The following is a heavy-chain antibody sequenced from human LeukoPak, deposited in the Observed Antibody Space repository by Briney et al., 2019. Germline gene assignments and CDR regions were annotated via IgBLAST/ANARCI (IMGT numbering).Heavy chain of an antibody. J-gene: IGHJ4*02. Sequence: SGGSLRLSCVASGFTFSSSWMSWVRQAPGKGLEWVSAISGSGGSTYYADSVKGRFTISRDNSKNTLYLQMNSLRAEDTAVYYCAEISGLYSSSWYSPYFDYWGQGTLVTVSS. CDR3: AEISGLYSSSWYSPYFDY. CDR1: GFTFSSSW. CDR2: ISGSGGST. D-gene: IGHD6-13*01. V-gene: IGHV3-23*01.